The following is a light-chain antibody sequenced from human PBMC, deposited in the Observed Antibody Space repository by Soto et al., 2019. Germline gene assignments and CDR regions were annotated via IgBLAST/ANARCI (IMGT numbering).Light chain of an antibody. CDR3: SSYTSSSTPHVV. Sequence: QSALTQPASVSGSPGQSITISCTGTSSDVGGYNYVSWYQQHPGKAPKLMIYDVSNRPSGVSNRLSGSKSGNTASLTISGLQAEDEADYYCSSYTSSSTPHVVFGGGTQLTVL. CDR2: DVS. J-gene: IGLJ2*01. CDR1: SSDVGGYNY. V-gene: IGLV2-14*01.